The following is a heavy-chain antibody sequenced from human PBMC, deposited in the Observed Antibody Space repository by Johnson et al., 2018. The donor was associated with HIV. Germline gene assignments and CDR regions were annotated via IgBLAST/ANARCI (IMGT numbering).Heavy chain of an antibody. CDR2: VNWNGDST. CDR3: ARHYDILTDPDAFDV. D-gene: IGHD3-9*01. J-gene: IGHJ3*01. CDR1: GFRFSRYW. Sequence: VQLVESGGGVVQPGRSLRLSCAASGFRFSRYWMSWVRQAPGKGLEWVSGVNWNGDSTGYADSVKGRFSISRDNAKNSLYLQMNSLRAEDTALYYCARHYDILTDPDAFDVWGQGTMVTVSS. V-gene: IGHV3-20*04.